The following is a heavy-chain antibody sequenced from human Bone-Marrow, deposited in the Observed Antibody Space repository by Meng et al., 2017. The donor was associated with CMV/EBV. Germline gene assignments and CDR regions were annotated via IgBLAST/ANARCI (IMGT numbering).Heavy chain of an antibody. D-gene: IGHD3-22*01. J-gene: IGHJ4*02. CDR1: GFTFTSSA. CDR2: IVVGSGNT. CDR3: AAHHVTGDSSGYQDY. V-gene: IGHV1-58*01. Sequence: FSCKAPGFTFTSSAVQWVRQARGQRLEWIGWIVVGSGNTNYVQKFQERVTITRDMSTSAAYMELSSLRSEDTAVYYCAAHHVTGDSSGYQDYCGQGTLITVSS.